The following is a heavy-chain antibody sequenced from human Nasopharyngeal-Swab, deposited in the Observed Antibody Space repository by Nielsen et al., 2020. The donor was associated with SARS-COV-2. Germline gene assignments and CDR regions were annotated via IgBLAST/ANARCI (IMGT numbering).Heavy chain of an antibody. CDR3: ARVRVAGTYYYYYYMDV. D-gene: IGHD6-19*01. CDR2: IKQDGSEK. CDR1: GFTFSSYW. V-gene: IGHV3-7*03. Sequence: GGSLRLSRAASGFTFSSYWMSWVRQAPGKGLEWVANIKQDGSEKYYVDSVKGRFTISRDNAKNSLYLQMNSLRAEDTAVYYCARVRVAGTYYYYYYMDVWGKGTTVTVSS. J-gene: IGHJ6*03.